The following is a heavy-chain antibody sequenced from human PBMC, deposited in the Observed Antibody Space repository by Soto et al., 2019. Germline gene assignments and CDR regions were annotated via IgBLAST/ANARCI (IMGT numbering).Heavy chain of an antibody. CDR2: IDTSRNT. CDR3: ARGRNDFWSGPFEY. V-gene: IGHV4-4*07. CDR1: GGSISTYY. D-gene: IGHD3-3*01. Sequence: SSETLSLTCSVSGGSISTYYSNWIRQPSGKGLEWMGRIDTSRNTNYSPSLKSRATLPVDTSKNQFSLKLSSVTAADTAGYYCARGRNDFWSGPFEYWGKGSPVT. J-gene: IGHJ4*02.